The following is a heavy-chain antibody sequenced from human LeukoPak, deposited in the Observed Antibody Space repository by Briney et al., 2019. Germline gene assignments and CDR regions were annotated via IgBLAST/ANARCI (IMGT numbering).Heavy chain of an antibody. D-gene: IGHD3-22*01. CDR1: GFTFSSYA. CDR3: VGYIYYDSSGYYIPA. J-gene: IGHJ5*02. CDR2: ISSNGGST. Sequence: GGSLRLSCSASGFTFSSYAMHWVRQAPGKGLEYVSAISSNGGSTYYADSVKGRFTISRDNSKNTLYLQMSSLRAEDTAVYYCVGYIYYDSSGYYIPAWGQGTLVTVSS. V-gene: IGHV3-64D*06.